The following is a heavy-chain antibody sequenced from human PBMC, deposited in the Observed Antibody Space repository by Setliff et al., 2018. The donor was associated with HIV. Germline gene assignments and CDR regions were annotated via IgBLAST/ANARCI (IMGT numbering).Heavy chain of an antibody. V-gene: IGHV1-8*01. Sequence: ASVKVSCKASGYTSTSYDINWVRQATGQGLEWMGWMNPDSGNTGSAQNFQGRLTITWNTSISTAYMELGSLGFDDPAVYFCARTRSGGSSVYYYYYMDVWGQGTAVTVSS. CDR1: GYTSTSYD. J-gene: IGHJ6*03. CDR2: MNPDSGNT. D-gene: IGHD2-15*01. CDR3: ARTRSGGSSVYYYYYMDV.